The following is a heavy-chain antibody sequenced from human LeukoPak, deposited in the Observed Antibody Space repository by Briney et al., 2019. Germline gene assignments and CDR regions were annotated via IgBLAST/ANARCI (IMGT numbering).Heavy chain of an antibody. V-gene: IGHV3-7*05. CDR1: GFTFSSHW. J-gene: IGHJ4*02. CDR3: ARISIAAAGDFDF. CDR2: IKQDGTAT. Sequence: GGSLRLSCAASGFTFSSHWMSWVRQAPGKGLEWVANIKQDGTATYYVDSVKGRFTISRDNAKNSLYLQMSSLRAEDTAVYYCARISIAAAGDFDFWGQGTLVTVSS. D-gene: IGHD6-13*01.